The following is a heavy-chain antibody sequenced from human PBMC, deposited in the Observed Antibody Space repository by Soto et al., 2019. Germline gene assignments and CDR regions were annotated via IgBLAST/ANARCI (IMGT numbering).Heavy chain of an antibody. D-gene: IGHD2-8*01. J-gene: IGHJ5*02. CDR3: AKWHPLDP. CDR1: GVSISNTEW. V-gene: IGHV4-4*02. CDR2: VHHSGNT. Sequence: SETLSLTCTVSGVSISNTEWWSWVRQPPGKGLEWIGEVHHSGNTIYNPSLKSRVTMSVDKSKNQFSLMLRSVTAADTAVYYCAKWHPLDPWGQGTLVT.